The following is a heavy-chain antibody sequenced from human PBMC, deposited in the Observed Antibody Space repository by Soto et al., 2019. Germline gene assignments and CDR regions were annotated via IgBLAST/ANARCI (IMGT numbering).Heavy chain of an antibody. J-gene: IGHJ5*02. D-gene: IGHD5-18*01. CDR1: GFTFSSYA. Sequence: LRLSCAASGFTFSSYAMSWVRQAPGKGLEWVSAISGSGGSTYYADSVKGRFTISRDNSKNTLYLQMNSLRAEDTAVYYCAKDKTAMEGYNWFDPWGQGTLVTVSS. V-gene: IGHV3-23*01. CDR2: ISGSGGST. CDR3: AKDKTAMEGYNWFDP.